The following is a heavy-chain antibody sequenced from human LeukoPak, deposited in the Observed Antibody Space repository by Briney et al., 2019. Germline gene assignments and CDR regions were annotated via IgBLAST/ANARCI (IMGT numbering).Heavy chain of an antibody. CDR1: GYTFTSYD. Sequence: ASVKVSCKASGYTFTSYDINWVRQATGQGLEWMGWMNPNSGNTGYAQKFQGRVTMTRNTSISTADMELSSLRSEDTAVYYCARGLVVAGNWFDPWGQGTLVTVSS. J-gene: IGHJ5*02. CDR2: MNPNSGNT. D-gene: IGHD6-19*01. V-gene: IGHV1-8*01. CDR3: ARGLVVAGNWFDP.